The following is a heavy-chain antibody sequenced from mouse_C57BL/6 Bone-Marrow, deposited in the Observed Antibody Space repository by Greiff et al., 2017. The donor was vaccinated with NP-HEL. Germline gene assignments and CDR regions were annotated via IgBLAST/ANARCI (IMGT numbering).Heavy chain of an antibody. D-gene: IGHD4-1*01. CDR2: ISSGGSYT. CDR3: ARHEDWDRGGNFDY. V-gene: IGHV5-6*01. Sequence: VQLQQSGGDLVKPGGSLKLSCAASGFTFSSYGMSWVRQTPDKRLEWVATISSGGSYTYYPDSVKGRFTISRDNAKNTLYLQMSSLKSEDTAMYYCARHEDWDRGGNFDYWGQGTTLTVSS. J-gene: IGHJ2*01. CDR1: GFTFSSYG.